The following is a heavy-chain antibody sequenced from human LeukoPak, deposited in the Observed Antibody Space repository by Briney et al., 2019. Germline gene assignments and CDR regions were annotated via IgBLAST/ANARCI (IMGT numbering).Heavy chain of an antibody. Sequence: SETLSLTCAVSGYSISSGYYWGWIRQPPGKGLEWIGSIYHSGSTYYNPSLKSRVTISVDTSKNQFSLNLSSVTAADTAVYYCARPVELWFGELFGAFDIWGQGTMVTVSS. CDR2: IYHSGST. CDR3: ARPVELWFGELFGAFDI. CDR1: GYSISSGYY. V-gene: IGHV4-38-2*01. D-gene: IGHD3-10*01. J-gene: IGHJ3*02.